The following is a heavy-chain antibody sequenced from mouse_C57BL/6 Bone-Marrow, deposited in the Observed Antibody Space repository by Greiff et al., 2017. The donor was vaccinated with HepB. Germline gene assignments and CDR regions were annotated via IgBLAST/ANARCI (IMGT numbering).Heavy chain of an antibody. Sequence: EVQLQQAGAELVRPGASVKLSCTASGFNFKDYYMHWVKQRPEQGLEWIGRIDPEGGDTEYAPKLQGKATMTADTSSNTAYLQLSSLTSDDTAVYYCTAYPVYYFDYWGQGTTLTVSS. CDR1: GFNFKDYY. V-gene: IGHV14-1*01. CDR2: IDPEGGDT. CDR3: TAYPVYYFDY. J-gene: IGHJ2*01.